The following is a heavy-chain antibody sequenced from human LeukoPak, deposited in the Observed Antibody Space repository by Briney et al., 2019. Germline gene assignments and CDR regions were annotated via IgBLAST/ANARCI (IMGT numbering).Heavy chain of an antibody. CDR1: GGSISSGGYY. V-gene: IGHV4-31*02. D-gene: IGHD3-22*01. CDR3: ARSSLYDSSGYYERVYFDY. Sequence: SETLSLTCTVSGGSISSGGYYWSWIRQHPGKGLEWIGYIYYSVSTYYNPSLKSRVTISVDTSKNQFSLKLSSVTAADTAVYYCARSSLYDSSGYYERVYFDYWGQGTLVTVSS. J-gene: IGHJ4*02. CDR2: IYYSVST.